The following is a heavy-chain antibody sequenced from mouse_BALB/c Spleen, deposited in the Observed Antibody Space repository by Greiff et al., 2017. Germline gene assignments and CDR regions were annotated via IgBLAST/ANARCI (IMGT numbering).Heavy chain of an antibody. J-gene: IGHJ4*01. CDR2: ISSGGSYT. Sequence: EVQGVESGGDLVKPGGSLKLSCAASGFTFSSYGMSWVRQTPDKRLEWVATISSGGSYTYYPDSVKGRFTISRDNAKNTLYLQMSSLRSEDTAMYYCARQGDYDYEYYAMDYWGQGTSVTVSS. D-gene: IGHD2-4*01. CDR3: ARQGDYDYEYYAMDY. V-gene: IGHV5-6*01. CDR1: GFTFSSYG.